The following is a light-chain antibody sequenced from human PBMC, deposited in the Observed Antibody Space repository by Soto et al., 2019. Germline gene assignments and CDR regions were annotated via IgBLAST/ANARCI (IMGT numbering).Light chain of an antibody. Sequence: DIQMTQSPSSLSAYVGDRVTIACRGSQNINIYLNWYQQRPGKAPKLLVTTAPTFQSGVPSRFSGSGSGADFTLTISGLQPEDSATYYCQQSYSYPHSFGQGTKVEI. CDR3: QQSYSYPHS. V-gene: IGKV1-39*01. CDR1: QNINIY. CDR2: TAP. J-gene: IGKJ2*01.